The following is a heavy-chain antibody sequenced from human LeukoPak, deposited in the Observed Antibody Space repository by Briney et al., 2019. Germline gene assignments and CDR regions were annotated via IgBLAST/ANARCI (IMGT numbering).Heavy chain of an antibody. Sequence: HPGRSLRLSCAASGFTFDDYAMHWVRQAPGKGLEWVSGISWNSGSIGYADSVKGRFTISRDNAKNSLYLQMNSLRAEDTALYYCAKDRMVAVAGSGLGYWGQGTLVTVSS. D-gene: IGHD6-19*01. CDR1: GFTFDDYA. CDR2: ISWNSGSI. CDR3: AKDRMVAVAGSGLGY. V-gene: IGHV3-9*01. J-gene: IGHJ4*02.